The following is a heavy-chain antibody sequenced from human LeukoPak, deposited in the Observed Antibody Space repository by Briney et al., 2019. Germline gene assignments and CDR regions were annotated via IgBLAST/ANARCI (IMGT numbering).Heavy chain of an antibody. D-gene: IGHD1-26*01. CDR1: GFTFSSYW. CDR2: INSDGSNT. Sequence: GGSLRLSCAVSGFTFSSYWMHWVRQAPGKGLVWVSRINSDGSNTNYADSVKGRFTISRDSSKNTLYLQMNSLRAEDTAVYYCARDPVGAIGYGMDVWGQGTTVTVSS. V-gene: IGHV3-74*01. J-gene: IGHJ6*02. CDR3: ARDPVGAIGYGMDV.